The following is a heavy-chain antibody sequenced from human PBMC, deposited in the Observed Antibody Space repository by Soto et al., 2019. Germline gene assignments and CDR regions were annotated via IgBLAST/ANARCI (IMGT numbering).Heavy chain of an antibody. D-gene: IGHD2-2*01. V-gene: IGHV3-33*01. CDR1: GFTFSSYG. Sequence: PGGSLRLSCVASGFTFSSYGMHWVRQAPGRGLEWVAVIWSDGDKKFYGDSVKGRFTVSRDNSKNTLYLQMNSLRAEDTAVYSCARQPEVHNTNWYFRYWGQGTLVTVSS. J-gene: IGHJ4*02. CDR3: ARQPEVHNTNWYFRY. CDR2: IWSDGDKK.